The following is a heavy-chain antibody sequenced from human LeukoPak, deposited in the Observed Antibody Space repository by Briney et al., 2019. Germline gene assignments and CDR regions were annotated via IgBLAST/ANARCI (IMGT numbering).Heavy chain of an antibody. D-gene: IGHD3-10*01. CDR1: GGSISSSSYH. V-gene: IGHV4-39*01. CDR3: ARADTSGSSSSDAFDI. J-gene: IGHJ3*02. CDR2: IYYSGNT. Sequence: SETLSLTCTVSGGSISSSSYHWGWIRQPPGKGLEWIGSIYYSGNTYYNPSLKSRVTISVDTSKNQFSLKLSSVTAADTAVYYCARADTSGSSSSDAFDIWGQGTMVTVSS.